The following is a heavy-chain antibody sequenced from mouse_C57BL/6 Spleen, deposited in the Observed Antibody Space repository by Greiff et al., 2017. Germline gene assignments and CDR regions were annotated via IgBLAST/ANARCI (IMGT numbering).Heavy chain of an antibody. D-gene: IGHD1-1*01. V-gene: IGHV5-12*01. J-gene: IGHJ3*01. CDR2: ISNGGGST. Sequence: EVKLMESGGGLVQPGGSLKLSCAASGFTFSDYYMYWVRQTPEKRLEWVAYISNGGGSTYYPDTVKGRFTISRDNAKNTLYLQMSRLKSEDTAMYYCARHAYGSSWGFADWGQGTLVTVSA. CDR3: ARHAYGSSWGFAD. CDR1: GFTFSDYY.